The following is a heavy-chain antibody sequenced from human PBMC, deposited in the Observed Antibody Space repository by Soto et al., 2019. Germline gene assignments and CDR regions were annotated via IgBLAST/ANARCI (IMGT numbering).Heavy chain of an antibody. CDR3: AREPMVRAAHGFDI. CDR2: INPNSVST. Sequence: ASVKVSCKASGYTFTGHYMHWLRQSPGQGLEWMGWINPNSVSTNYAQKFQGRVTMTRDTSISTAYRELSRLRSDDTAVYYCAREPMVRAAHGFDIWGQGTMVTVSS. J-gene: IGHJ3*02. D-gene: IGHD3-10*01. CDR1: GYTFTGHY. V-gene: IGHV1-2*02.